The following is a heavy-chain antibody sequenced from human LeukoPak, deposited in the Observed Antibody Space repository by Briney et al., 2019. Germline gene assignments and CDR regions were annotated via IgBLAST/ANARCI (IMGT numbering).Heavy chain of an antibody. CDR1: GFTFSIYR. D-gene: IGHD5-12*01. CDR3: ARGPPNNSGWPAHFDY. J-gene: IGHJ4*02. V-gene: IGHV3-48*02. Sequence: GGSLRLSCAASGFTFSIYRMNWVRRAPGKGLEGVSYISSSGGTIYDADSVKGRFTISRENVRNSLYLQMNSLRDEDTAVYYCARGPPNNSGWPAHFDYWGEGILVTVSS. CDR2: ISSSGGTI.